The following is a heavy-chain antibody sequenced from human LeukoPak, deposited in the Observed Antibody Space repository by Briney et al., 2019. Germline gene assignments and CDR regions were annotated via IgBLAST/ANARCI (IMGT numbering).Heavy chain of an antibody. J-gene: IGHJ4*02. D-gene: IGHD3-10*01. CDR3: AKRNTMVRGGPCFDY. CDR2: ISYDGSNK. Sequence: PGRSLRLSCAASGFTFSSYGMHWVRQAPGKGLEWVAVISYDGSNKYYADSVKGRFTVSRDNSKNTLYLQMTSLRPEDTAIYYCAKRNTMVRGGPCFDYWGQGILVTVSS. V-gene: IGHV3-30*18. CDR1: GFTFSSYG.